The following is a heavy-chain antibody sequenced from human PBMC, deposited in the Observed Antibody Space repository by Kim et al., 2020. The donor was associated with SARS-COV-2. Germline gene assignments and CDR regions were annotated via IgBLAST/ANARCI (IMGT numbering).Heavy chain of an antibody. CDR2: IIPIFGTT. D-gene: IGHD5-12*01. J-gene: IGHJ6*02. Sequence: SVKVSCKASGGTFGSFAVSWVRQAPGQGLEWMGGIIPIFGTTNYARKFQGRVTITADESTSTAYMELSSLRSEETAVYYCAGSSGYAYEGSYYYSGMDVWGQGTTVTVSS. V-gene: IGHV1-69*13. CDR1: GGTFGSFA. CDR3: AGSSGYAYEGSYYYSGMDV.